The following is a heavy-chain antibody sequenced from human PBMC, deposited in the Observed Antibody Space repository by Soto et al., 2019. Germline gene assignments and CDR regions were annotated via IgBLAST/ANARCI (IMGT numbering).Heavy chain of an antibody. V-gene: IGHV4-39*01. D-gene: IGHD3-22*01. J-gene: IGHJ4*02. CDR2: IYYSGST. CDR3: ATNLDYYDSSGYSSFDY. CDR1: GGSISSSSYY. Sequence: SETLSLTCTVSGGSISSSSYYWGWIRQPPGKGLEWIGSIYYSGSTYYNPSLKSRVTISVDTSKNQFSLKLSSVTAADTAVYYCATNLDYYDSSGYSSFDYWGQGTLVTVSS.